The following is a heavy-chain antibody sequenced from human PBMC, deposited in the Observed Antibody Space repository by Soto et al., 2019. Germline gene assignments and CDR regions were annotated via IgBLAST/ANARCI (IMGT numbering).Heavy chain of an antibody. Sequence: GGSLRLSCAASGFTFDDYAMHWVRQAPGKGLEWVSGISWNSGSIGYADSVKGRFTISRDNAKNSLYLQMNSLRAEDTALYYCAKDMSCSGGSCFSFDYWGQGTLVTVSS. J-gene: IGHJ4*02. CDR2: ISWNSGSI. CDR1: GFTFDDYA. D-gene: IGHD2-15*01. V-gene: IGHV3-9*01. CDR3: AKDMSCSGGSCFSFDY.